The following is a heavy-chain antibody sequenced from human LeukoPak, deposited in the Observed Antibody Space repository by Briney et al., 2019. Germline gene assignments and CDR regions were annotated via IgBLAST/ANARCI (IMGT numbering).Heavy chain of an antibody. J-gene: IGHJ4*02. V-gene: IGHV3-23*01. CDR1: GFSFSTYA. CDR2: ISGGGDYI. Sequence: GGSLGLSFLALGFSFSTYAMTWFRQAPGRGLSWVSAISGGGDYIYYADSVKGRFTTSRDNSKRTLYLQMSNLRAEDTAVYYCAKNWGPGMAFYESWGQGTQVTVSS. D-gene: IGHD5-18*01. CDR3: AKNWGPGMAFYES.